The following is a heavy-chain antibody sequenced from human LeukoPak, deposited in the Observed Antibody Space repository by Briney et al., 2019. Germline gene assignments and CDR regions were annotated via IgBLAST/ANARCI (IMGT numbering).Heavy chain of an antibody. Sequence: GGSLRLSCAASGFNFANHAMSWVRQTPGKGLEWVSAISGGGDITYYADSVTGRFTISRDNSKNTLYLQMNSLRAEDTAVYYCARDATRSGWYLNYFDYWGQGTLVTVSS. J-gene: IGHJ4*02. CDR1: GFNFANHA. D-gene: IGHD6-19*01. CDR3: ARDATRSGWYLNYFDY. CDR2: ISGGGDIT. V-gene: IGHV3-23*01.